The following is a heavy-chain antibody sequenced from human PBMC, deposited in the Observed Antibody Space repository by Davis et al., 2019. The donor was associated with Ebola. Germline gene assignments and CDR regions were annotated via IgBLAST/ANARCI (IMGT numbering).Heavy chain of an antibody. Sequence: PSETLSLTCTVSGGSISSYYWSWIRQPPGKGLEWIGRIYTSGSTNYNPSLKSRVTMSVDTSKNQFSLKLSSVTAADTAVYYCARGLGQWLEYWYFDLWGRGTLVTVSS. CDR3: ARGLGQWLEYWYFDL. D-gene: IGHD6-19*01. CDR1: GGSISSYY. CDR2: IYTSGST. V-gene: IGHV4-4*07. J-gene: IGHJ2*01.